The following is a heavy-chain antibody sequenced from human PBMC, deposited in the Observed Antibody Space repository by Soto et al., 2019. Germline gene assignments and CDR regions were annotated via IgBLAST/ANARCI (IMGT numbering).Heavy chain of an antibody. D-gene: IGHD6-13*01. Sequence: SQTLSLTCAISGDSVSSNSAAWNWIRQSPSRGLEWLGRTYYRSKWYNDYAVSVKSRITINPDTSKNQFSLQLNSVTPEDTAVYYCAREPLLFLAAAGTVQFSYCAQRTLVTV. CDR3: AREPLLFLAAAGTVQFSY. CDR1: GDSVSSNSAA. V-gene: IGHV6-1*01. J-gene: IGHJ4*02. CDR2: TYYRSKWYN.